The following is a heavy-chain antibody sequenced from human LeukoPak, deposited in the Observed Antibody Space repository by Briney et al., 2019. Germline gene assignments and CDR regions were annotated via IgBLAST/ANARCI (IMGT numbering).Heavy chain of an antibody. Sequence: GRSLRLSCAASGFTFSSYGIHWVRQAPGKGLEWVAVISYDGTNKDYADSVKGRFTISRDNSKNTLYLQMNSLRTEDTAVYFCARGIPAQFAFDPWGQGTLVTVSP. D-gene: IGHD2-2*01. CDR2: ISYDGTNK. CDR1: GFTFSSYG. J-gene: IGHJ5*02. CDR3: ARGIPAQFAFDP. V-gene: IGHV3-30*03.